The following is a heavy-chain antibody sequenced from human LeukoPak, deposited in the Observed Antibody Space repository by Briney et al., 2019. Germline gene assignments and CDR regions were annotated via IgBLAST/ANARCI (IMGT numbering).Heavy chain of an antibody. CDR3: ARDEGGGPFDY. V-gene: IGHV1-69*05. J-gene: IGHJ4*02. CDR1: GGTFSSYA. Sequence: SVKVSCKASGGTFSSYAISWVRQAPGQGLEWMGRIIPIFGTANYAQKFQGRVTITTDESTSTAYMELSSLRSEDTAVYYCARDEGGGPFDYWAREPWSPSPQ. CDR2: IIPIFGTA. D-gene: IGHD2-15*01.